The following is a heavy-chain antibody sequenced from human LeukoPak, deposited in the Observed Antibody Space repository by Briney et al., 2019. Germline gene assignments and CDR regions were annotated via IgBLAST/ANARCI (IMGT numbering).Heavy chain of an antibody. D-gene: IGHD3-22*01. CDR3: ARHVGYSVIDY. CDR2: IYYSGST. Sequence: PSETLSLTCTVSGGSISSSSYYWGWIRQPPGKGLEWIGSIYYSGSTYYNPSLKSRVTISVDTSKNQFSLKLSSVTAADTAVYYCARHVGYSVIDYWGQGTLVTVSS. V-gene: IGHV4-39*01. J-gene: IGHJ4*02. CDR1: GGSISSSSYY.